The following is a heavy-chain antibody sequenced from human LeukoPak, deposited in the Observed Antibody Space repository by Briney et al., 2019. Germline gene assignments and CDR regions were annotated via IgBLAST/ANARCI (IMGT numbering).Heavy chain of an antibody. D-gene: IGHD3-22*01. Sequence: GGSLRLSCAPSGFTFSSYSMNWVRQAPGEGLEWVSSICSSSSYIYGADSVKGRFTISRDNAKNSLYLQMNSLRAEDTAVYYCARDHYYDSSGYYGYWGQGTLVTVSS. J-gene: IGHJ4*02. CDR1: GFTFSSYS. CDR2: ICSSSSYI. CDR3: ARDHYYDSSGYYGY. V-gene: IGHV3-21*01.